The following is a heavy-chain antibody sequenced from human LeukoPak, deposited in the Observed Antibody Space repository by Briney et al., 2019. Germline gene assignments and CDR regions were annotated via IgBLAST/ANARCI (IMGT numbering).Heavy chain of an antibody. Sequence: SETLSLTCTVSGGSISSSSYYWGWIRQPPGKGLEWIGSIYYSGITYYNPSLKSRVTISVDTSKNQFSLKLSSVTAADTALYYCARGTLYSGWSYYFDSWGQGTLVTVSS. D-gene: IGHD6-19*01. CDR3: ARGTLYSGWSYYFDS. J-gene: IGHJ4*02. V-gene: IGHV4-39*01. CDR1: GGSISSSSYY. CDR2: IYYSGIT.